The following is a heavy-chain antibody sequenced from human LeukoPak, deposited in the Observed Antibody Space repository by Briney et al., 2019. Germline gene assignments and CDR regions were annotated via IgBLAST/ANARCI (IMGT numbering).Heavy chain of an antibody. CDR3: ARGVYGDPFDY. V-gene: IGHV3-66*01. D-gene: IGHD4-17*01. J-gene: IGHJ4*02. Sequence: GGSLRLSCAASGFTVSSDYMNWVRQAPGKGLEWVSVIYSDGSTYYADSVKGRFTISRDKSKNTLYLQLNSLRAEDTAVYYCARGVYGDPFDYWGQGTLVTVSS. CDR2: IYSDGST. CDR1: GFTVSSDY.